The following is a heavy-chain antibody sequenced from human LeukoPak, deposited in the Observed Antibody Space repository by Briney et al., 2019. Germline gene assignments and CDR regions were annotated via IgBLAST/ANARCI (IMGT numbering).Heavy chain of an antibody. CDR3: AKDKGSGSYYAFDI. V-gene: IGHV3-30*18. D-gene: IGHD1-26*01. J-gene: IGHJ3*02. CDR2: ISYDGSNK. CDR1: GFTFSSYG. Sequence: PGRSLRLSCAASGFTFSSYGMPWVRQAPGKGLEWVAVISYDGSNKYYADSVKGRFTISRDNSKNTLYLQMNSLRAEDTAVYYCAKDKGSGSYYAFDIWGQGTMVTVSS.